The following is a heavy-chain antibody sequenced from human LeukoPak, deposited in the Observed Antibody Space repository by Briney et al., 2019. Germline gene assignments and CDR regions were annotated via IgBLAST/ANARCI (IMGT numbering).Heavy chain of an antibody. CDR2: ISSSSSTI. V-gene: IGHV3-48*02. Sequence: GGSLRLSCAASGFTFSSCSMNWVRQAPGKGLEWVSYISSSSSTIYYADSVKGRFTISRDNAKNSLYLQMNSLRDEDTAVYYCARGRGSSSWYYFDYWGQGTLVTVSS. D-gene: IGHD6-13*01. CDR3: ARGRGSSSWYYFDY. J-gene: IGHJ4*02. CDR1: GFTFSSCS.